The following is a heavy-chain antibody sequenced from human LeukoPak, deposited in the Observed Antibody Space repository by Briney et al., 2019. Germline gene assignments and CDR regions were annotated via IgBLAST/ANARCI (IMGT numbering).Heavy chain of an antibody. CDR3: ARGPTGIAAAGIDY. Sequence: PSETLSLTCTVSGGSISSGGYYWSWIRQHPGKGLEWIGYIYYSGSTNYNPSLKSRVTISVDTSKNQFSLKLSSVTAADTAVYYCARGPTGIAAAGIDYWGQGTLVTVSS. V-gene: IGHV4-61*08. CDR1: GGSISSGGYY. J-gene: IGHJ4*02. CDR2: IYYSGST. D-gene: IGHD6-13*01.